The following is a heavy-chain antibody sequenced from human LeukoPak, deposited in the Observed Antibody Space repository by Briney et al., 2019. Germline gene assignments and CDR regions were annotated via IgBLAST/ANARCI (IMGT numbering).Heavy chain of an antibody. CDR1: GGSINSDGYY. CDR3: ARAPESGIGSFGP. Sequence: SETLSLTCIVSGGSINSDGYYWSWLRQHPGKGLEWIGYIYHSGTTYDNPSLRSRVSISIDTSKGQFSLKLNSVTAADTAVYYCARAPESGIGSFGPWGQGTLVTVSS. D-gene: IGHD3-3*01. J-gene: IGHJ5*02. V-gene: IGHV4-31*03. CDR2: IYHSGTT.